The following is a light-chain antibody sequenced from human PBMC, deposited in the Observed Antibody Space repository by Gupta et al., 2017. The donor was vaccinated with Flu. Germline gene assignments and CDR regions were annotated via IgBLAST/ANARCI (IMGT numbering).Light chain of an antibody. CDR1: ESVSNN. V-gene: IGKV3-15*01. CDR2: GAS. CDR3: QQYHNWPRT. Sequence: PATLSVSPGERATLSCRASESVSNNLAWFQQKHGQAPRLLIFGASCRGTGVPDRFSGSGSGTEFTLTINGLQSEDFAIYYCQQYHNWPRTFGQGTRVDIK. J-gene: IGKJ1*01.